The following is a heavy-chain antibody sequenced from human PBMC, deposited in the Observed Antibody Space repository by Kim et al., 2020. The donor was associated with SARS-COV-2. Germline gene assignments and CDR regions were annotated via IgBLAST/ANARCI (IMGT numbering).Heavy chain of an antibody. CDR1: GFTFSSYS. Sequence: GGSLRLSCAASGFTFSSYSMNWVRQAPGKGLEWVSSISRSSSYIYYADSVKGRFTISRDNAKNSLYLQMNSLRAEDTAVYYCARDSGGYSSSWYIDYWGQGTLVTVSS. CDR2: ISRSSSYI. V-gene: IGHV3-21*04. D-gene: IGHD6-13*01. CDR3: ARDSGGYSSSWYIDY. J-gene: IGHJ4*02.